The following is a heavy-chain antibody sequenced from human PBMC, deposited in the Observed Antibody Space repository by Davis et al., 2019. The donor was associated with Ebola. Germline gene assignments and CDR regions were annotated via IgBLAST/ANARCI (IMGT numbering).Heavy chain of an antibody. J-gene: IGHJ4*02. CDR2: IYNVYTM. Sequence: PGGSLRLSCEASGFSVSDNYMNWVRQAPGKGLEWVSVIYNVYTMYYADSVKGRFTISRDNAKNSLYLQVNSLRAEDTAVYYCARERYSGYDYWGQGTLVTVSS. CDR3: ARERYSGYDY. D-gene: IGHD5-12*01. V-gene: IGHV3-53*01. CDR1: GFSVSDNY.